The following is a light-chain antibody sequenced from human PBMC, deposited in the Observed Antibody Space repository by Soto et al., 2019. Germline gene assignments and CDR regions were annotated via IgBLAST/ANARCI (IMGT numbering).Light chain of an antibody. V-gene: IGLV2-8*01. CDR3: SSYPSSSSYV. J-gene: IGLJ1*01. Sequence: QSVLTQPPSAARSPGRSVAISCPGTSSDVGGYNYVSWYQQHPGKAPKLIIYEVRKRPSGVPDRFSGSKSGNTASLTISGLQAEDEADYYCSSYPSSSSYVFGTGTKVTVL. CDR2: EVR. CDR1: SSDVGGYNY.